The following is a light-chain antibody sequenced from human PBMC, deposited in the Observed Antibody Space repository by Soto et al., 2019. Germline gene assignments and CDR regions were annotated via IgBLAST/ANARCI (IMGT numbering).Light chain of an antibody. CDR3: QQRSNWIT. J-gene: IGKJ5*01. V-gene: IGKV3-11*01. CDR2: ETS. Sequence: EFVLTQSPATLSLSPGERATLSCRASQSVSSYLSWYQQKPGQAPRLLMYETSRRATGIPARFSGSGSGTDFTLTISSLEPEDFAVYYCQQRSNWITFGQGTRLEI. CDR1: QSVSSY.